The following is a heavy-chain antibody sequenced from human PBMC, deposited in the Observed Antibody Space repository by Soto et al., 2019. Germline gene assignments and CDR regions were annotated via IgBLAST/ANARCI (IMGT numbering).Heavy chain of an antibody. CDR2: IVVGSGNT. D-gene: IGHD3-22*01. CDR1: GFTFSSFA. Sequence: QMQVVQSGPEVKKPGTSMKVSCKASGFTFSSFAVQWVRQARGQRLEWMGWIVVGSGNTISAQNSHERVTRSRDMSTGTVYMELSSLRSEDTAVYYCAAGHYHDSNGYSADYWGQGTLVTVSS. V-gene: IGHV1-58*01. CDR3: AAGHYHDSNGYSADY. J-gene: IGHJ4*02.